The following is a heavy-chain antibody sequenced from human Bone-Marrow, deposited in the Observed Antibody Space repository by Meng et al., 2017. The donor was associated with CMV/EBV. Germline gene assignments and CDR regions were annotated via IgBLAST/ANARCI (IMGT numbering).Heavy chain of an antibody. V-gene: IGHV4-59*12. Sequence: SETLSLTCTVSGGSISSYYWSWIRQPPGKGLEWIGYIYYSGSTNYNPSLKSRVTISVDTSKNQFSLKLSSVTAADTAVYYCARERGVIGAFGYWGQGTLVTVSS. J-gene: IGHJ4*02. CDR2: IYYSGST. CDR3: ARERGVIGAFGY. D-gene: IGHD3-16*02. CDR1: GGSISSYY.